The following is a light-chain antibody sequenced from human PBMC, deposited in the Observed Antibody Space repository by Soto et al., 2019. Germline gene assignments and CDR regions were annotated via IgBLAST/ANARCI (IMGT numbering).Light chain of an antibody. CDR2: DVS. CDR1: SSDVGGYNY. V-gene: IGLV2-14*01. J-gene: IGLJ1*01. CDR3: SSYTSSSTLYV. Sequence: SLLTQPSSVYRSPGQSITISCNGTSSDVGGYNYVSWYQQHPGKAPKLMIYDVSNRPSGVSNRFSGSKSGNTASLTISGLQAEDEADYYCSSYTSSSTLYVFGTGTKVTVL.